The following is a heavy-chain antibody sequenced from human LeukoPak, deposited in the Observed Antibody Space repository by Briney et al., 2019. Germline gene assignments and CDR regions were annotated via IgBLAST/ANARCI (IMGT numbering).Heavy chain of an antibody. CDR3: AREWLGYYYYYGMDV. J-gene: IGHJ6*02. CDR1: GYTFTSYY. CDR2: INPSGGST. V-gene: IGHV1-46*01. D-gene: IGHD6-19*01. Sequence: ASVKVSCKASGYTFTSYYMHWVRQAPGQGLEWMGIINPSGGSTSYAQKFQGRVTMTRDTSTSTVYMELSSLRSEDTVVYYCAREWLGYYYYYGMDVWGQGTTVSVSS.